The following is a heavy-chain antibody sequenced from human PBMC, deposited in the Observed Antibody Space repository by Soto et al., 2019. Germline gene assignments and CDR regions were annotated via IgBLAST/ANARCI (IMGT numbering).Heavy chain of an antibody. CDR1: GGSMISCY. D-gene: IGHD6-19*01. Sequence: SETLSLTCTVSGGSMISCYWSWIRQPPGRGLEWIGFIYYAGSTKYNPSLNSRVTISVDTSKNQFSLTVTSVTAADTAVYYCARDLWLKPRPEYWFDPWGQGTLVTVSS. CDR3: ARDLWLKPRPEYWFDP. J-gene: IGHJ5*02. V-gene: IGHV4-59*12. CDR2: IYYAGST.